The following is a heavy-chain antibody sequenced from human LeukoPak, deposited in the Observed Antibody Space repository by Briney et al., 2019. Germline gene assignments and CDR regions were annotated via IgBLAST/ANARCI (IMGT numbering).Heavy chain of an antibody. CDR2: ISGSGGST. CDR3: AKNPYGDYPYYYNMDV. V-gene: IGHV3-23*01. J-gene: IGHJ6*02. CDR1: GFTFSSYA. Sequence: PGGSLRLSCAASGFTFSSYAMSWVRQAPGKGLEWVSAISGSGGSTYYADSVKGRFTISRDNSKNTLYLQMNSLRAEDTAVYYCAKNPYGDYPYYYNMDVWGQGTTVTVSS. D-gene: IGHD4-17*01.